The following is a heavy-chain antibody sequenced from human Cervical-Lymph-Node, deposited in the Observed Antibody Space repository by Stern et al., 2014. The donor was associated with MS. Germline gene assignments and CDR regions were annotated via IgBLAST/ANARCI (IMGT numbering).Heavy chain of an antibody. Sequence: MQLVQSGGGLVQPGGSLRLSCAASGFTFSSYSINWVRQAPGQGLEWVSYISRTGSPIHNGDFVHGRISNYRDNAKHALDLPLSSLTAEDTAVYYCARVGVARAWYYWGQGTLVTVSS. CDR2: ISRTGSPI. CDR3: ARVGVARAWYY. CDR1: GFTFSSYS. D-gene: IGHD6-19*01. J-gene: IGHJ4*02. V-gene: IGHV3-48*01.